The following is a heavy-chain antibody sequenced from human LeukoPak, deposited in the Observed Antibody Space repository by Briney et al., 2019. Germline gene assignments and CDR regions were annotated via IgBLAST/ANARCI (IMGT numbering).Heavy chain of an antibody. CDR2: IKQDGSEK. D-gene: IGHD4-23*01. Sequence: GGSLRLSCAASGFTFSSYWMSWVRQAPGKGLEWVANIKQDGSEKYYVDSVKGRFTISRDNAKNSLYLQMNSLRAEDTAVYYCARDSFIGGKVGREDYWGQGTLVTVSS. V-gene: IGHV3-7*03. J-gene: IGHJ4*02. CDR3: ARDSFIGGKVGREDY. CDR1: GFTFSSYW.